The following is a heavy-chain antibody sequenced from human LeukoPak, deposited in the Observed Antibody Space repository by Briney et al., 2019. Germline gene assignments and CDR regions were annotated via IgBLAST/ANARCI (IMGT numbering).Heavy chain of an antibody. Sequence: ASVKVSCKASGYTFTGYYMHWVRQAPGQGLEWMGWINPNSGGTNYARKFQGRVTMTRDTSISTAYMELSRLRSDDTAVYYCARGSDGYYYDSSGYYKGNWFDPWGQGTLVTVSS. D-gene: IGHD3-22*01. CDR2: INPNSGGT. CDR3: ARGSDGYYYDSSGYYKGNWFDP. V-gene: IGHV1-2*02. J-gene: IGHJ5*02. CDR1: GYTFTGYY.